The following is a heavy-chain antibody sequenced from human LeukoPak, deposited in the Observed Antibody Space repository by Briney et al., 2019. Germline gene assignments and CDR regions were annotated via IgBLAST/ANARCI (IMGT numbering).Heavy chain of an antibody. Sequence: KPSETLSLTCTVSGGSISSYYWSWIRQPPGKGLEWSGYINYGGSTNYNPSLKSRVTISVDTSKNQFSLKLSSVSGADPAVYYCARMINYEVNYWGQGTLVTVSS. D-gene: IGHD1-7*01. J-gene: IGHJ4*02. CDR2: INYGGST. CDR1: GGSISSYY. V-gene: IGHV4-59*01. CDR3: ARMINYEVNY.